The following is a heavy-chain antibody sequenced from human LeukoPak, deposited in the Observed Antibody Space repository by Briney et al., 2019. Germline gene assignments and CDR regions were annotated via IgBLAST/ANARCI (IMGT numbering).Heavy chain of an antibody. V-gene: IGHV3-23*01. CDR2: ISSSGSST. Sequence: GGSLRLSCAASGFTFSSYAMNWVRQAPGKGMEWVSAISSSGSSTYYADSVKGRFTISRDNSKNTLYLQMNSLRAEDTAVYYCAKDRGQLVPKYNWFDPWGQGTLVTVSS. CDR3: AKDRGQLVPKYNWFDP. D-gene: IGHD6-6*01. CDR1: GFTFSSYA. J-gene: IGHJ5*02.